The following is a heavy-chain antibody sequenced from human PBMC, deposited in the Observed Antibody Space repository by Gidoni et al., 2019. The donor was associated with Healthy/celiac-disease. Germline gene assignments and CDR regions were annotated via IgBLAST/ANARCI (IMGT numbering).Heavy chain of an antibody. CDR2: INHSGST. V-gene: IGHV4-34*01. D-gene: IGHD2-21*02. CDR3: ASLGAYCGGDCYSPWGMDV. J-gene: IGHJ6*02. CDR1: GGSFSGYY. Sequence: VQLQQWGAGLLKPSETLSLTSAVYGGSFSGYYWSWIRQPPGKGLDWIGEINHSGSTNYNPSLKSRVTISVDTSKNQFSLKLSSVTAADTAVYYCASLGAYCGGDCYSPWGMDVWGQGTTVTVSS.